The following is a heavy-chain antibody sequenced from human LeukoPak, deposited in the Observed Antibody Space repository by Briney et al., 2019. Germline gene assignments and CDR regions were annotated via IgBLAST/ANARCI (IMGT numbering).Heavy chain of an antibody. J-gene: IGHJ4*02. CDR3: TKDHGSGSYHSDH. CDR1: GFTFTSSA. V-gene: IGHV1-58*01. CDR2: IVVGSGNT. D-gene: IGHD3-10*01. Sequence: GTSVKVSCKASGFTFTSSAVQWVRQARGQRLEWIGWIVVGSGNTNYAQKFQERVTITRDMSTSTAYMELSSLRSEDTAVYYCTKDHGSGSYHSDHWGQGTLVTVSS.